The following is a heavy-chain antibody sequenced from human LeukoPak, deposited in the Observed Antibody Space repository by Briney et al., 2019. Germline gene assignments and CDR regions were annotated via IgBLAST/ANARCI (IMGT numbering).Heavy chain of an antibody. CDR3: ARDPRGHNWFDP. Sequence: DSVKVSCKASGYTFTGYYMHWVRQAPGQGLEWMGWINPNSGGTNYAQKFQGRVTMTRDTSISTAYMELSRLRSDDTAVYYCARDPRGHNWFDPWGQGTLVTVSS. V-gene: IGHV1-2*02. J-gene: IGHJ5*02. CDR1: GYTFTGYY. CDR2: INPNSGGT. D-gene: IGHD5-12*01.